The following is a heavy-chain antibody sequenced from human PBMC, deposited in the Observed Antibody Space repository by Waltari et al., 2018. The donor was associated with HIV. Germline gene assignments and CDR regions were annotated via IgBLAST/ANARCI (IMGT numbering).Heavy chain of an antibody. J-gene: IGHJ4*02. D-gene: IGHD1-26*01. V-gene: IGHV3-7*01. CDR2: IKQDGSEK. CDR3: ATEMGATNF. Sequence: EVQLVESGGGLVQHGGSLRISCAVSGLTFSSYWMSWVRHTPGKGLEWVANIKQDGSEKYYVDSVKGRFIISRDNARNSLYLQMNSLRAEDTAVYYRATEMGATNFWGQGALVTVSS. CDR1: GLTFSSYW.